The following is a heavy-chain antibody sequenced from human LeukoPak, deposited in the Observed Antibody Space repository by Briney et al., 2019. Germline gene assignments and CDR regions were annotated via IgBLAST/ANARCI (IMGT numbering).Heavy chain of an antibody. CDR2: ISSSSSTI. CDR3: ARGVSPSDRYFDWLLLDYFDY. J-gene: IGHJ4*02. Sequence: GGSLRLSCAASGFTFSSYSMNWVRQAPGKGLEWVSYISSSSSTIYYADSVKGRFTISRDNAKNSLYLQMNSLRDEDTAVYYCARGVSPSDRYFDWLLLDYFDYWGQGTLVTVSS. D-gene: IGHD3-9*01. V-gene: IGHV3-48*02. CDR1: GFTFSSYS.